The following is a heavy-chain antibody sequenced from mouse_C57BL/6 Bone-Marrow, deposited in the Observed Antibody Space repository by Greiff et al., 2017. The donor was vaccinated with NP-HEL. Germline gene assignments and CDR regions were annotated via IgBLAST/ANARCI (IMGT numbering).Heavy chain of an antibody. CDR2: IDPSDSET. J-gene: IGHJ2*01. CDR3: ARGTTLVADY. V-gene: IGHV1-52*01. CDR1: GYTFTSYW. Sequence: QVQLQQPGAELVRPGSSVKLSCKASGYTFTSYWMHWVKQRPIQGLEWIGNIDPSDSETHYNQKFKDKATLTVAKSSSTAYMQLISLPSEDSAVYYCARGTTLVADYWGQGTTLTVSS. D-gene: IGHD1-1*01.